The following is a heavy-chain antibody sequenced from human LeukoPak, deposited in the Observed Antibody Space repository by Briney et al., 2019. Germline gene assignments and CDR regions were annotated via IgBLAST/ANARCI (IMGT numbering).Heavy chain of an antibody. J-gene: IGHJ4*02. Sequence: ASVKVSCKASGYTFTGYYMHWVRQAPGQGLEWMGWINPNSGGTNYAQKFQGRVTMTRDTSISTAYMELSRLRSDDTAVYYCARVVVVVPAATRTDVASYFDYWGQGTLVTVSS. CDR1: GYTFTGYY. V-gene: IGHV1-2*02. CDR3: ARVVVVVPAATRTDVASYFDY. CDR2: INPNSGGT. D-gene: IGHD2-2*01.